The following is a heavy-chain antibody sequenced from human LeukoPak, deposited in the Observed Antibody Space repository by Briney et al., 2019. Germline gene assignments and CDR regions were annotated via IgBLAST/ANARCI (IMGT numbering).Heavy chain of an antibody. CDR3: ARDWEYCSGGSCYHDYYYYYMDV. D-gene: IGHD2-15*01. CDR2: FCTSVST. J-gene: IGHJ6*03. Sequence: PSQTLSLTCTVSGGSISSYYWSWIPEPAGKGLEWSGGFCTSVSTNYNPSLKSRVTMSVDTSKNQFSLKLSSVTAADTAVYYCARDWEYCSGGSCYHDYYYYYMDVWGKGTTVTVSS. CDR1: GGSISSYY. V-gene: IGHV4-4*07.